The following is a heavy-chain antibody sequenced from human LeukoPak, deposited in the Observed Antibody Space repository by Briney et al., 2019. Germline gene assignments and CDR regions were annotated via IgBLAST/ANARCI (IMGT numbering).Heavy chain of an antibody. V-gene: IGHV3-21*01. Sequence: SGGSLRLSSAASGFTFSLYTMNWVRQAPGKGLEWVSSISSNGNYIHYADSVKGRFTISRDSAKTSVNLEMNSLRAEDTAVYYCARAPVGKWLPPLRYGMDVWGQGTTVTVSS. CDR3: ARAPVGKWLPPLRYGMDV. CDR1: GFTFSLYT. D-gene: IGHD6-19*01. J-gene: IGHJ6*02. CDR2: ISSNGNYI.